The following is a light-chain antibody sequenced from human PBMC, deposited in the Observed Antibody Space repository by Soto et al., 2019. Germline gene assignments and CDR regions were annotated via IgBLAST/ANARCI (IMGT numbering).Light chain of an antibody. V-gene: IGLV1-51*02. CDR2: ENN. Sequence: QSVLTQPPPVSAAPGQKGTLSCSGSSSHIGSNFVSWYQHHPGTAPNLLIYENNRRRSGIPDRFSGSKSGTSATLGITGLQTGDEADYYCATWDSSLSVVVFGGGTKVTVL. CDR3: ATWDSSLSVVV. J-gene: IGLJ3*02. CDR1: SSHIGSNF.